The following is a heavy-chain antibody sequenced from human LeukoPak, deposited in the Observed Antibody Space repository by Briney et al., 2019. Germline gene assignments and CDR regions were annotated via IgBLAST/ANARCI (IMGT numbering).Heavy chain of an antibody. CDR2: INTNTGSP. CDR1: GYTFSDYA. D-gene: IGHD3-10*01. J-gene: IGHJ5*02. Sequence: ASVTVSCKASGYTFSDYAMNWVRQAPGRGLEWMGWINTNTGSPTYAQGFTGRFVSSLDTSVSTAYLQISSLKAEDTAVYYCAREKYYGSGSYIDWFDPWGQGTLVTVSS. CDR3: AREKYYGSGSYIDWFDP. V-gene: IGHV7-4-1*02.